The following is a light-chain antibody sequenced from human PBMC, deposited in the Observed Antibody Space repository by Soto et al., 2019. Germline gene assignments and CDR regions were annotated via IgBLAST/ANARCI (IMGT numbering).Light chain of an antibody. CDR3: AAWDDSLNGYV. CDR1: RSNIGSNT. J-gene: IGLJ1*01. V-gene: IGLV1-44*01. CDR2: SNN. Sequence: QSVLTQPPSESGTPGQRVTISCSGSRSNIGSNTVNWYQQLPGTAPKLLIYSNNQRPSGVPDRFSGSKSGTSASLAISGLQSEDEADYYCAAWDDSLNGYVFGTGTKVTVL.